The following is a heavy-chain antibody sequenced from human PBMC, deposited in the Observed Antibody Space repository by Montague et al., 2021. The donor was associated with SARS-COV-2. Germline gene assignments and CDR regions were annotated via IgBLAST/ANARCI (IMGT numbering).Heavy chain of an antibody. J-gene: IGHJ4*02. Sequence: SLRLSCAASGFTFNSHGMHWVRQAPGKGLVWVAVIWYDTSNKYYADSVKGRFTISRDNSKNTVYLQMNSLRVEDTAVYYCARAVGPYSGYDGGLDYWGQGTLVTVSS. V-gene: IGHV3-33*01. CDR1: GFTFNSHG. CDR3: ARAVGPYSGYDGGLDY. D-gene: IGHD5-12*01. CDR2: IWYDTSNK.